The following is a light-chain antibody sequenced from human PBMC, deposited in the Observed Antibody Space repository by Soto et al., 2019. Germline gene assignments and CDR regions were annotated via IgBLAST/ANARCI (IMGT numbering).Light chain of an antibody. CDR3: CSYGGDRI. CDR2: EVN. J-gene: IGLJ2*01. V-gene: IGLV2-23*02. CDR1: SSNVGGYNF. Sequence: HSVLTQPASVSGSPGQSIAISCTGTSSNVGGYNFVSWYQQHPGKAPKLLIYEVNKRPSGVSNRFSGSKSDNTASLTISGLQAEDEADYYCCSYGGDRIFGGGTKLTVL.